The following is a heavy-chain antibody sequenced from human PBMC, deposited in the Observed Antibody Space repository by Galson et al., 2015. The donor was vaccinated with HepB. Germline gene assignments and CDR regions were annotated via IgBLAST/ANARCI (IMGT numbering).Heavy chain of an antibody. CDR3: ATHTSDSGSYWGGMDV. CDR1: GYTLTELS. V-gene: IGHV1-24*01. Sequence: SVKVSCKVSGYTLTELSMRWVRQAPGKGLEWMGGFDPEDGETIYAQKFQGRVTMTEDTSTDTAYMELSSLRSEDTAVYYCATHTSDSGSYWGGMDVWGQGTTVTVSS. D-gene: IGHD1-26*01. J-gene: IGHJ6*02. CDR2: FDPEDGET.